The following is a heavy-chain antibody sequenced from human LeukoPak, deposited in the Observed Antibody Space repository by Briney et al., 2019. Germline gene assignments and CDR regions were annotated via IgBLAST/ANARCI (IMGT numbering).Heavy chain of an antibody. J-gene: IGHJ4*02. CDR3: ARLWSGYRPPDY. CDR2: MYYSGST. CDR1: GGSISSNNYY. V-gene: IGHV4-39*01. D-gene: IGHD3-3*01. Sequence: PSETLSLTCTVSGGSISSNNYYWGWLRQAPGKELEWIGSMYYSGSTYYNPSLKSRVTISVDTSKNQISLKLRSVTAADTAMYYCARLWSGYRPPDYWGQGTLVTVSS.